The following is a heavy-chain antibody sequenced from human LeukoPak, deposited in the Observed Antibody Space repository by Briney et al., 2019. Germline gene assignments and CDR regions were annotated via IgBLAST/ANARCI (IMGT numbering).Heavy chain of an antibody. CDR1: GGSISSYY. V-gene: IGHV4-4*07. CDR3: ARGSLELERPRRGIVLYYYMDV. D-gene: IGHD1-1*01. J-gene: IGHJ6*03. Sequence: SETLSLTCTVSGGSISSYYWSWIRQPAGKGLEWIGRIYTSGSTNYNPSLKSRVTMSVDTSKNQFSLKLSSVTAADTAVYYCARGSLELERPRRGIVLYYYMDVWGKGTTVTVSS. CDR2: IYTSGST.